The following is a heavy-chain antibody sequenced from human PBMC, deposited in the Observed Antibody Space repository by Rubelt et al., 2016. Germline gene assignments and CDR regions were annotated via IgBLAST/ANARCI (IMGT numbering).Heavy chain of an antibody. D-gene: IGHD1-14*01. V-gene: IGHV4-30-4*07. J-gene: IGHJ6*02. CDR3: ARGRNYGMDV. Sequence: QVQLQESGPGLVKPSQTLSLTCAVSGGSISSGGYFWSWIRQPPGKGLEWIGYIYYSGSTNYNPSLQSRVSISVGTSKNQFSLKLSSVTAADTAVYYCARGRNYGMDVWGQGTTVTVSS. CDR2: IYYSGST. CDR1: GGSISSGGYF.